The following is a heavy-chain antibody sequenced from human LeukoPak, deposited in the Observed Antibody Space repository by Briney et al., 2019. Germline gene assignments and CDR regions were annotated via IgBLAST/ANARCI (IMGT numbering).Heavy chain of an antibody. CDR2: INHSGST. Sequence: PSETLSLTCAVYGGSFSGYYWSWIRQPPGKGLEWIGEINHSGSTNYNPSLKSRVTISVDTSKNQFSLKLSSVTAADTAVYYCAGYSYGYQAFPYWGQGTLVTVSS. D-gene: IGHD5-18*01. J-gene: IGHJ4*02. CDR3: AGYSYGYQAFPY. V-gene: IGHV4-34*01. CDR1: GGSFSGYY.